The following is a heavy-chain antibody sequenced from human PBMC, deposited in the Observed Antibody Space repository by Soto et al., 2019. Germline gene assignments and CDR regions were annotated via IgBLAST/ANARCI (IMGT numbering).Heavy chain of an antibody. V-gene: IGHV3-53*01. J-gene: IGHJ5*02. D-gene: IGHD3-10*01. CDR3: ARLGPYGSESYSFRYNGFEP. Sequence: PGCCIRLGSASCGVTVSIWDVALALQDPEKGLEWVSVIYSGGSSYYAVSVQGLFTISRDNSKNTVYLQMNSLRGEDTAMYYCARLGPYGSESYSFRYNGFEPWGQGTQVTVSS. CDR1: GVTVSIWD. CDR2: IYSGGSS.